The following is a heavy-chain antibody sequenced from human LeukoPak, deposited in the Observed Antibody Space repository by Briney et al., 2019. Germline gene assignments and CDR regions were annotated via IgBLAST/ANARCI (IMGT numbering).Heavy chain of an antibody. D-gene: IGHD3-22*01. J-gene: IGHJ3*02. V-gene: IGHV1-2*02. Sequence: ASVKVSCKASGYTFTGHFMHWVRQAPGQGLEWMGWINPNSGGTDYAQKFQGRVTMTRDTSISTAYMDLSRLRSDDTAVYYCATVYYDSSGPPPVAFDIWGQGTLVTVFS. CDR1: GYTFTGHF. CDR3: ATVYYDSSGPPPVAFDI. CDR2: INPNSGGT.